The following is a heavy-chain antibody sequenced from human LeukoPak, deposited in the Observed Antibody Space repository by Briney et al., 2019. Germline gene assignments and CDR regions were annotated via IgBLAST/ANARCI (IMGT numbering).Heavy chain of an antibody. D-gene: IGHD3-22*01. CDR2: INQDGSAK. CDR3: ARGEYYDSSGDYTDAFDI. J-gene: IGHJ3*02. V-gene: IGHV3-7*01. CDR1: GFTFSRYW. Sequence: PGGSLRLSCAASGFTFSRYWMSWVRQAPGKGLEWVANINQDGSAKYYVDSVRGRFTMSRDNAKNSVYLQMNNLRAEDTALYYCARGEYYDSSGDYTDAFDIWGQGTMVTVSS.